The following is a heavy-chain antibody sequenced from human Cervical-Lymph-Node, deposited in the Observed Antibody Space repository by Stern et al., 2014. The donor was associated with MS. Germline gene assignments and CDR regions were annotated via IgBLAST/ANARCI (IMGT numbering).Heavy chain of an antibody. J-gene: IGHJ4*02. D-gene: IGHD6-6*01. CDR2: ISSSGGP. V-gene: IGHV4-59*08. CDR1: GGSTSSYY. CDR3: ARGYTTSSGRPDY. Sequence: QVQLQESGPGLVKPSETLSLTCTASGGSTSSYYLSWIRQPPGKGLEWIGNISSSGGPKYNPSLKSRVTISLDTSKNQSSLNLTSVTAADTAVYYCARGYTTSSGRPDYWGQGTLVTVSS.